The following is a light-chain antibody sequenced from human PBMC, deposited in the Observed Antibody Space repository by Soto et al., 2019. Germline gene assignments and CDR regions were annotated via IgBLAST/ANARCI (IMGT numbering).Light chain of an antibody. V-gene: IGKV3-20*01. J-gene: IGKJ2*01. CDR1: QSVSSSH. Sequence: EIVLTQSPGTLSLSPGESATLSCRASQSVSSSHLAWYQQKPGQAPRLLIYGASSRATGIPDRFSGSGSGTDFTLTISRLEPEDFAMYYCQQYGSSPYTFGQGTKLEIK. CDR2: GAS. CDR3: QQYGSSPYT.